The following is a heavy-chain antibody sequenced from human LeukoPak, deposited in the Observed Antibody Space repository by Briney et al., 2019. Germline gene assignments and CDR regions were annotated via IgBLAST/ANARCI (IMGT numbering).Heavy chain of an antibody. CDR2: IYTSGST. V-gene: IGHV4-4*09. CDR1: GGSISSYY. J-gene: IGHJ6*03. D-gene: IGHD4-23*01. Sequence: SETLSLTCTVSGGSISSYYWSWIRQPPGKGLEWIGHIYTSGSTNYNPSLKSRVTISVDTSKNQFSLKLSSVTAADTAVYYCARGSDVGDYGGRPYYYYYYYMDVWAKGPRSPSP. CDR3: ARGSDVGDYGGRPYYYYYYYMDV.